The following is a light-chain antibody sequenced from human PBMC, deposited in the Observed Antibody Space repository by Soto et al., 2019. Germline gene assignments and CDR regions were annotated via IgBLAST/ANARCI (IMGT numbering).Light chain of an antibody. Sequence: AIRMTQSPSSFSASTGDRVTITCRASQGISSYLAWYQQKPGQAPKLLIYAASTLQSGVPSRFSGSGSGTDFTLTISCLQSEDFATYYCQQYYSYPLPFGGGTKVEIK. J-gene: IGKJ4*01. CDR1: QGISSY. V-gene: IGKV1-8*01. CDR2: AAS. CDR3: QQYYSYPLP.